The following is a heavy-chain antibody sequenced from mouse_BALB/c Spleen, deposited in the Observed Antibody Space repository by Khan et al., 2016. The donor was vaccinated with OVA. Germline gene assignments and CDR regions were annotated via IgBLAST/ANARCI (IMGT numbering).Heavy chain of an antibody. CDR1: GYTFTDYI. Sequence: QVQLKESGPELVKPGASLKVSCKASGYTFTDYIIGWVKQSTRQGLEWIVDIFPGSDTPYYNEKFKDRATLTADKSAKTAYMQLSSLTSDDSAVYFCARGGYSAFAYWGQGTLVTVSA. CDR2: IFPGSDTP. V-gene: IGHV1-77*01. J-gene: IGHJ3*01. CDR3: ARGGYSAFAY. D-gene: IGHD2-14*01.